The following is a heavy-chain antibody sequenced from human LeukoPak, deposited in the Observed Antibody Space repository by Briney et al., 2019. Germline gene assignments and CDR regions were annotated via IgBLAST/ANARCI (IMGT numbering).Heavy chain of an antibody. V-gene: IGHV6-1*01. Sequence: SQTLSLTCGISGDSIYNDNASWNWIRQSQSRGLDWLGRAYYRSKWYYDYAVSVKDRMTNYPDTSENQVSLQLNSVTPEDTAVYYCARGARGYYVSVFDPWGQGTLVTVSS. CDR3: ARGARGYYVSVFDP. CDR1: GDSIYNDNAS. CDR2: AYYRSKWYY. D-gene: IGHD1-26*01. J-gene: IGHJ5*02.